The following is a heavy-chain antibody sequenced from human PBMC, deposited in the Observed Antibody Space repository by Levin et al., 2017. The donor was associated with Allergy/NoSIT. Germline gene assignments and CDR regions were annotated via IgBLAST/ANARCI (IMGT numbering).Heavy chain of an antibody. Sequence: ASVKVSCKASGYTITRYAMNWVRQAPGQGLEWMGWINTKTGKPTYAQDFTGRFVFSLDTSLSTAYLQISSLKAEDTAVYYCANTGPEGRVHCSSMGCYALWGQGTLVTVSS. CDR1: GYTITRYA. J-gene: IGHJ4*02. CDR2: INTKTGKP. CDR3: ANTGPEGRVHCSSMGCYAL. D-gene: IGHD2-2*01. V-gene: IGHV7-4-1*02.